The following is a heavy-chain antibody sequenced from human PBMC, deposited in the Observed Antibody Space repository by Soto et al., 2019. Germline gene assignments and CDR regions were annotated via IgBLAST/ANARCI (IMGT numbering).Heavy chain of an antibody. V-gene: IGHV4-59*01. Sequence: SETLSLTCTVSGGSISGYYWSWIRQPPGKGPEWIGYMYNTGSTVYNPSFKSRLTISVDTSKNQFSLKLNSVTAADTAVYYCARDLWGYCGTDCYPLDVWGQGTTVT. CDR2: MYNTGST. D-gene: IGHD2-21*02. J-gene: IGHJ6*02. CDR1: GGSISGYY. CDR3: ARDLWGYCGTDCYPLDV.